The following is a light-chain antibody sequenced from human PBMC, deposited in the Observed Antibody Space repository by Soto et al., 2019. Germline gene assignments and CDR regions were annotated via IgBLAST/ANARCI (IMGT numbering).Light chain of an antibody. J-gene: IGKJ1*01. V-gene: IGKV1-39*01. CDR3: QQSYSTLWT. CDR1: QSISSY. CDR2: GAS. Sequence: DIQMTQSPSSLSASVGDRVTITCRASQSISSYLNWYQQKPGKAPKVLIYGASSLQSGVPSRFSGSGSGTDFTLTITSLQPEDSATYYCQQSYSTLWTFGQGTKVEIK.